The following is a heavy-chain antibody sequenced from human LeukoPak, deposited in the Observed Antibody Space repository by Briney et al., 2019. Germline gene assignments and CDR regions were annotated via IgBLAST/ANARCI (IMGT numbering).Heavy chain of an antibody. D-gene: IGHD2-15*01. CDR2: IYYSGST. CDR1: GGSISSSSYY. Sequence: NTSETLSLTCTVSGGSISSSSYYWGWIRQPPGKGLEWIGSIYYSGSTYYNPSLKSRVTISVDTSKNQFSLKLSSVTAADTAVYYCARSQRIVVVAENNFDYWGQGTLVTVSS. V-gene: IGHV4-39*07. CDR3: ARSQRIVVVAENNFDY. J-gene: IGHJ4*02.